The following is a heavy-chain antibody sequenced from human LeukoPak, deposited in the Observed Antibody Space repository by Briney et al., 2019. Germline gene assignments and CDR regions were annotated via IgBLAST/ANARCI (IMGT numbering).Heavy chain of an antibody. CDR3: ARETSGYAFDY. CDR2: INSDGSST. V-gene: IGHV3-74*01. D-gene: IGHD5-12*01. Sequence: GGSLRLSCAASGFTFSSYWMHWVRQAPGKGLVWVSRINSDGSSTSYADSVKGRFTISRDNAKNTLYLQMNSLRAEDTAVYYCARETSGYAFDYWGQGTLVTVSS. J-gene: IGHJ4*02. CDR1: GFTFSSYW.